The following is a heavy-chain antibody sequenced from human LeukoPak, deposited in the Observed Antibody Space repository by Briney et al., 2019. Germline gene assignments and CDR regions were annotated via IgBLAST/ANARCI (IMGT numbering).Heavy chain of an antibody. Sequence: SETLSLTCTVSGGSISSYYWSWIRQPPGKGLEWIGYIYYSGSTNYNPSLKSRVTISVDTSKNQFSLKLSSVTAADTAVYYCARDGGYSYGLNWYFDLWGRGTLVTVSS. CDR1: GGSISSYY. D-gene: IGHD5-18*01. J-gene: IGHJ2*01. CDR3: ARDGGYSYGLNWYFDL. V-gene: IGHV4-59*01. CDR2: IYYSGST.